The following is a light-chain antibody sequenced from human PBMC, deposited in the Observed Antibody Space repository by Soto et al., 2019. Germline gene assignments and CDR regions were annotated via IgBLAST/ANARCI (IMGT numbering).Light chain of an antibody. CDR1: SSDVGGYNY. CDR2: AVS. Sequence: QSVLTQPASVSRSRGQSITISCTGTSSDVGGYNYVSWYQQHPGKAPKLMIYAVSNRPSGVSNRFSGSKSGNTATLTISWLQAEDEADYYCCSYTVSGTYVFGTGTKVTVL. CDR3: CSYTVSGTYV. J-gene: IGLJ1*01. V-gene: IGLV2-14*01.